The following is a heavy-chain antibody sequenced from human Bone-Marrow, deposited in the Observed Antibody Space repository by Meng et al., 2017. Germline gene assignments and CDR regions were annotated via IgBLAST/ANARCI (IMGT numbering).Heavy chain of an antibody. CDR1: GYTFTSYY. D-gene: IGHD6-13*01. V-gene: IGHV1-46*01. CDR3: ARADSAAAGTPAYFQH. J-gene: IGHJ1*01. Sequence: ASVKVSCKASGYTFTSYYMHWVRQAPGQGLEWMGIINPSGGNATYAQKFQGRVTMTRDTSTTTVYMELSSLRSEDTAVYYCARADSAAAGTPAYFQHWGQGTLVTVSS. CDR2: INPSGGNA.